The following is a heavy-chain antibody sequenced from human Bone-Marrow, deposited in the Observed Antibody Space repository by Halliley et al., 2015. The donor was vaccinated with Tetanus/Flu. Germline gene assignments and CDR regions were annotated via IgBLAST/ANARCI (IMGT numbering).Heavy chain of an antibody. CDR2: IDPSDSYS. V-gene: IGHV5-10-1*01. J-gene: IGHJ4*02. D-gene: IGHD4-4*01. Sequence: QLVQSGAEVKKPGESLRISCQASGYRFTDFWINWVRQMPGKGLEWMGRIDPSDSYSIYSPSFQGHVTISLDTSITTAYLQWSSLKASDPAIYYCATRNYYFDSWGQGTLVTVSS. CDR3: ATRNYYFDS. CDR1: GYRFTDFW.